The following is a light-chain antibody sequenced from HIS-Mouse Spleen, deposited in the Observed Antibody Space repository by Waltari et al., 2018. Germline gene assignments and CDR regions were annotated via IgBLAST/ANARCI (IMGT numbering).Light chain of an antibody. V-gene: IGLV2-14*03. CDR2: DVS. CDR3: SSYTSSSTLV. Sequence: QSALTQPASVSGSPGQSITISCTGTSSDVGGYNYVSWYQQHPGKAPKLMIYDVSSRHSGVSNRFSGSKSGNTPSLTISGLQAEDEADYYCSSYTSSSTLVFGGGTKLTVL. J-gene: IGLJ2*01. CDR1: SSDVGGYNY.